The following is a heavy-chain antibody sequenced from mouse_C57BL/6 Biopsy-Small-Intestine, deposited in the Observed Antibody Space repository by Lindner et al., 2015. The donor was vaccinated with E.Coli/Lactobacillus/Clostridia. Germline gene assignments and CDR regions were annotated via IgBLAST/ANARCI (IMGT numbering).Heavy chain of an antibody. J-gene: IGHJ2*01. V-gene: IGHV14-2*01. CDR2: IDPEDDET. CDR1: GFNIKDYY. D-gene: IGHD2-1*01. CDR3: ARRDYGNQCYFDY. Sequence: VQLQESGAELVKPGASVKLSCTASGFNIKDYYMHWVKQRTEQGLEWIGRIDPEDDETEYAPKFQGKATITADTSSSTAHMQLSSLTYEDSAVYYCARRDYGNQCYFDYWGQGTTLTVSS.